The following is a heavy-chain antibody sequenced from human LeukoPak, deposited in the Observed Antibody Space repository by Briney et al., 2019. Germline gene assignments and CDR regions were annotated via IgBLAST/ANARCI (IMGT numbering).Heavy chain of an antibody. V-gene: IGHV4-59*01. J-gene: IGHJ4*02. CDR1: GGSISSYY. Sequence: KPSETLSLTCTVSGGSISSYYWSWIRQPPGKGLEWIGYSYYNGSSNYTPSLKSRVTISVDTSKNQFSLRLSSVTAADTAVYYCARDHGGEYSSAFYYFKYWGQGTLVTVSS. CDR3: ARDHGGEYSSAFYYFKY. D-gene: IGHD5-12*01. CDR2: SYYNGSS.